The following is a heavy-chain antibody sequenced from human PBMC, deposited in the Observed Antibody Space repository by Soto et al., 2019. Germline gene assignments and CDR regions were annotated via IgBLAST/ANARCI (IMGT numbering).Heavy chain of an antibody. Sequence: SVKVSCKASGGTFSSYTISWVRQAPGQGLEWMGRIIPILGIANYAQKFQGRVTITADKSTSIAYMELSSLRSEDTAVYYCAREGSAVAGPDAFDIWGQGTMVTVSS. CDR2: IIPILGIA. D-gene: IGHD6-19*01. CDR1: GGTFSSYT. V-gene: IGHV1-69*04. J-gene: IGHJ3*02. CDR3: AREGSAVAGPDAFDI.